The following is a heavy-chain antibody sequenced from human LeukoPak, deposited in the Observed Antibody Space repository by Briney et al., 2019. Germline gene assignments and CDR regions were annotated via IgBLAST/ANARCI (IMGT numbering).Heavy chain of an antibody. CDR2: INPNSGGT. J-gene: IGHJ4*02. D-gene: IGHD3-16*01. V-gene: IGHV1-2*02. CDR3: TRVRGSYILYYFDY. Sequence: GASVKVSCKASGHTFTGYYMHWVRQAPGQGLEWMGWINPNSGGTNYAQKFQGRVTMTRDTSISTAYMELSRLRSDDTAVYYCTRVRGSYILYYFDYWGQGTLVTVSS. CDR1: GHTFTGYY.